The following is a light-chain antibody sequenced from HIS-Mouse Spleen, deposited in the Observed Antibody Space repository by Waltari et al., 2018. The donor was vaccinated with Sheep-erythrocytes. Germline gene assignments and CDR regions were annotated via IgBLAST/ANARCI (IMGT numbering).Light chain of an antibody. J-gene: IGLJ2*01. CDR2: QDS. CDR3: QAWDSSTVV. CDR1: KLGDKY. Sequence: SYELTQPPSVSVSPGQTASITCPGDKLGDKYACWYQQKPGHPPVLVIYQDSKRPSGIPERFSGSNSGNTATLTISGTQAMDEADYYCQAWDSSTVVFGGGTKLTVL. V-gene: IGLV3-1*01.